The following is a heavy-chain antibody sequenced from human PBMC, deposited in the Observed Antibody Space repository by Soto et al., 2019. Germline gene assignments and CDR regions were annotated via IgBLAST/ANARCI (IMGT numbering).Heavy chain of an antibody. CDR2: MNPNSGNT. CDR3: AREPFIQQWLVLSWFDP. J-gene: IGHJ5*02. D-gene: IGHD6-19*01. CDR1: GYTFTSYD. V-gene: IGHV1-8*01. Sequence: ASVKVSCKASGYTFTSYDINWVRQATGQGLEWMGWMNPNSGNTGYAQKFQGRVTMTRNTSISTAYMELNSVTPEDTAVYYCAREPFIQQWLVLSWFDPWGQGTLVTVSS.